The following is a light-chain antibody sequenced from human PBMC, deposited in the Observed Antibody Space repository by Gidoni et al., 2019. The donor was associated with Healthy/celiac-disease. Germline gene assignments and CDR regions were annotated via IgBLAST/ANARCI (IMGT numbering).Light chain of an antibody. CDR2: DAS. Sequence: EIVLTQSPATLSLSPGERATLSCRASQSVSSYLAWYQQKPGQAPSILIYDASNRATGIPARFSGSGSGTDFTLTISSLEPEDFAVYYCQQRSNWPLCSFGQGTKLEIK. CDR1: QSVSSY. V-gene: IGKV3-11*01. J-gene: IGKJ2*04. CDR3: QQRSNWPLCS.